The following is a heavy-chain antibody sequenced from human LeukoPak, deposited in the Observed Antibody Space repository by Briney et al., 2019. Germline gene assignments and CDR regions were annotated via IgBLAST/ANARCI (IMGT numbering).Heavy chain of an antibody. D-gene: IGHD1-26*01. V-gene: IGHV3-21*01. CDR3: ATRISEPDDAFDI. Sequence: PGGSLRLSCAASGFTFSNYSMKWVRQAPGKGLEWVSSISSSSSYIYYADSVKGRFTISRDNAKNSLYLQMNSLRAEDTAVYYCATRISEPDDAFDIWGQGTMVTVSS. J-gene: IGHJ3*02. CDR1: GFTFSNYS. CDR2: ISSSSSYI.